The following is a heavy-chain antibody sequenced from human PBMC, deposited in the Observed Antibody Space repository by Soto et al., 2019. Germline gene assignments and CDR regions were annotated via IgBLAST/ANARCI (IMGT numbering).Heavy chain of an antibody. J-gene: IGHJ2*01. D-gene: IGHD2-15*01. CDR3: PRSYWSVGSCFTFWNFDL. V-gene: IGHV1-18*01. CDR1: GYTFSIFG. CDR2: ISVKKGDT. Sequence: QVQVVQSGAEVKKPGASVKVACKASGYTFSIFGMIWLRQAPGQGLEWMGWISVKKGDTNSAQKFQDRITMTTDRPTGTPYMELRSLTSDGTAVYYCPRSYWSVGSCFTFWNFDLWGRGTLVTFSS.